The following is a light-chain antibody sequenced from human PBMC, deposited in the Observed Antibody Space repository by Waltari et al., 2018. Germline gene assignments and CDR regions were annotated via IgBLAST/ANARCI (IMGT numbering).Light chain of an antibody. CDR3: QQYNDWPIT. J-gene: IGKJ5*01. CDR1: QSVSSS. CDR2: GAS. Sequence: EIVMPQSPATLSASPGESATPSCRASQSVSSSLAWYQQNPGQAPRLLIYGASTRATGIPARFSGSGSGTEFTLSISSLQSEDFAVYYCQQYNDWPITFGQGTRLEIK. V-gene: IGKV3-15*01.